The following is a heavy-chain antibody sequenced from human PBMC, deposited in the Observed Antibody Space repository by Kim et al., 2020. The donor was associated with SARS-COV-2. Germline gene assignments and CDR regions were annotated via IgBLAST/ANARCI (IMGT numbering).Heavy chain of an antibody. J-gene: IGHJ4*02. D-gene: IGHD3-10*01. CDR1: GGSFSGYY. Sequence: SETLSLTCAVYGGSFSGYYWSWIRQPPGKGLEWIGEINHSGSTNYNPSLKSRVTISVDTSKNQFSLKLSSVTAADTAVYYCARERAVWFGGSFDYWGQGTLVTVSS. CDR2: INHSGST. CDR3: ARERAVWFGGSFDY. V-gene: IGHV4-34*01.